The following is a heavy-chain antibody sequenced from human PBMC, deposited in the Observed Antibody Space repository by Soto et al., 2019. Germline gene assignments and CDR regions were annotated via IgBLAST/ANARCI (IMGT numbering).Heavy chain of an antibody. D-gene: IGHD3-16*01. CDR3: ARAPDVYGAGRGITWGNAFDI. Sequence: SETLSLTCAVYGGSFSGYYWSWIRQPPGKGLEWIGEINHSGSTNYNPSLKSRVTISVDTSKNQFSLKLSSVTAADTAVYYCARAPDVYGAGRGITWGNAFDIWGQGTMVTVSS. V-gene: IGHV4-34*01. CDR1: GGSFSGYY. CDR2: INHSGST. J-gene: IGHJ3*02.